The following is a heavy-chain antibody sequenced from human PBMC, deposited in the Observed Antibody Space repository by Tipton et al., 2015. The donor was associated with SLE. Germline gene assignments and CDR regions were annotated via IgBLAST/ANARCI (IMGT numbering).Heavy chain of an antibody. D-gene: IGHD3-10*01. V-gene: IGHV3-9*01. CDR1: GFTFDDYA. Sequence: SLRLSCAASGFTFDDYAMHWVQQAPGKGLEWVSGISWNSGNIDYADSVKGRFTISRDNAKNSLYLQMNSLRAEDTALYYCAKDPTMVQGVIMGGEFDYWGQGTLVTVSS. J-gene: IGHJ4*02. CDR3: AKDPTMVQGVIMGGEFDY. CDR2: ISWNSGNI.